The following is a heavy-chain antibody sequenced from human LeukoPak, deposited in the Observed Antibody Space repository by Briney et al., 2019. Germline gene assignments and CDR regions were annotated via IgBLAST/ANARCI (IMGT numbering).Heavy chain of an antibody. Sequence: ASVKVSCKASGYTFTSYYMHWVRQAPGQGLEWMGIINPSGGSTSYAQKFQGRVTMTRGTSTSTVYMELSSLRSEDTAVYYCARDGSTAAGMRPMDVWGQGTTVTVSS. D-gene: IGHD6-13*01. J-gene: IGHJ6*02. CDR3: ARDGSTAAGMRPMDV. CDR1: GYTFTSYY. CDR2: INPSGGST. V-gene: IGHV1-46*01.